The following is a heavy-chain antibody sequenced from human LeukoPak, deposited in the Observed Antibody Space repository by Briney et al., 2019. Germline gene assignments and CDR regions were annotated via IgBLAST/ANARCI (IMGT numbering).Heavy chain of an antibody. D-gene: IGHD1-26*01. Sequence: ASVKVSCKVSGYTLTELSMHWVRQAPGKGLEWMGGFDPEDGETIYAQKFQGRVTMTEDTSTDTAYMELSSLRSEDTAVYYCATSVYSGSYYRGRAAFDIWGQGTMVTVSS. V-gene: IGHV1-24*01. CDR3: ATSVYSGSYYRGRAAFDI. CDR1: GYTLTELS. J-gene: IGHJ3*02. CDR2: FDPEDGET.